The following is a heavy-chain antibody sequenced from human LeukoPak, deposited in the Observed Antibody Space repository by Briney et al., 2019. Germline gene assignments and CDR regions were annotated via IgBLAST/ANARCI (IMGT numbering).Heavy chain of an antibody. CDR3: AGDREGFDY. J-gene: IGHJ4*02. CDR1: GYTFTSNY. CDR2: IYPRDGST. V-gene: IGHV1-46*01. Sequence: ASVKVSCKASGYTFTSNYIHWVRQAPGRGLEWMGMIYPRDGSTSYAQKFQGRVTVTRDTSTSTVHMELSGLRSEDTAVYYCAGDREGFDYWGQGTLVTVSS.